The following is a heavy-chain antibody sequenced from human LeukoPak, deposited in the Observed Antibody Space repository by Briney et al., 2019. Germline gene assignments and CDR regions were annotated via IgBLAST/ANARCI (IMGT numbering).Heavy chain of an antibody. J-gene: IGHJ4*02. D-gene: IGHD3/OR15-3a*01. CDR1: GFTFSDYW. CDR3: ARKGLGDY. Sequence: GGSLRLSCAASGFTFSDYWMSWVRQAPGKGLEWVASIKQDGSVKYYVDSVRGRFTISRDNAQNSLYLQMSSLRADDTAVYYCARKGLGDYWGQGTLVTVSS. V-gene: IGHV3-7*03. CDR2: IKQDGSVK.